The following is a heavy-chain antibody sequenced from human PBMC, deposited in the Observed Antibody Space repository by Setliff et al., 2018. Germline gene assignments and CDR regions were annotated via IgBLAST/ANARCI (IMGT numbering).Heavy chain of an antibody. V-gene: IGHV1-69*10. CDR3: ARGVPRVSSWSDYYYYMDV. Sequence: SVKVSCKASGYTFTGYYMHWVRQAPGQGLEWMGGIIPILGIANYAQKFQGRVTITADESTSTAYMELSSLRSEDTAVYYCARGVPRVSSWSDYYYYMDVWGKGTTVTVSS. CDR1: GYTFTGYY. J-gene: IGHJ6*03. D-gene: IGHD6-6*01. CDR2: IIPILGIA.